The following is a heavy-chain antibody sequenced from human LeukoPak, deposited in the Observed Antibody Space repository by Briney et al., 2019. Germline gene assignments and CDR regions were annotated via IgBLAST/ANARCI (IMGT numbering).Heavy chain of an antibody. CDR3: ARVGAAGTLDTFDY. D-gene: IGHD6-13*01. CDR2: IYYSVST. V-gene: IGHV4-61*01. CDR1: GASISAVSGSYC. J-gene: IGHJ4*02. Sequence: PSETLSLTCTVSGASISAVSGSYCWSWLRQPPGKGLEWIGYIYYSVSTNYNPSLKSRVTISVDTSKNQFSLKLSSVTAADTAVYYCARVGAAGTLDTFDYWGQGTLVTVSS.